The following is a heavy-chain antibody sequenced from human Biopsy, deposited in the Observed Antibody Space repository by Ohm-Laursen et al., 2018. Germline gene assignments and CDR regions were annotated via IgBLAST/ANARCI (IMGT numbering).Heavy chain of an antibody. V-gene: IGHV1-69*13. Sequence: VKISCNVPGGTFSNYGVNWVRQAPGQGLEWLGGNIPILGTGNYAQKFQDRVTVAADTSTSTATMELRSLRSDDTAVYYCATKLTGYFHHWGQGTLVIVSS. J-gene: IGHJ1*01. D-gene: IGHD3-9*01. CDR2: NIPILGTG. CDR1: GGTFSNYG. CDR3: ATKLTGYFHH.